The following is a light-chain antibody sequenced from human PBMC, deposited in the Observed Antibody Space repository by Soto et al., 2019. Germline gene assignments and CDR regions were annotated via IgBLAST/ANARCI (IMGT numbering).Light chain of an antibody. CDR3: QQSLSIQYT. CDR2: AAS. V-gene: IGKV1-39*01. Sequence: DIQMTQSPSSLSASVGDRVTITCRASETISTYLNWYEQKPGKAPKLLIYAASSLQSGVPSRFSGSGSGTDFTLTISSLQPEDFATYYCQQSLSIQYTFGQGTKLEIK. J-gene: IGKJ2*01. CDR1: ETISTY.